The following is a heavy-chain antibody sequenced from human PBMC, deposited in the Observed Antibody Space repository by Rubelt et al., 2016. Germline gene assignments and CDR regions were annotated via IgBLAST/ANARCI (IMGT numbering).Heavy chain of an antibody. CDR1: SSNY. J-gene: IGHJ4*02. Sequence: SSNYMSWVRQAPGKGLEWVSVIYSGGSTYYADSVKGRFTISRDNSKNTLYLQMNSLRAEDTAEYYCARAKTEPYSSSPSGFDYWGQGTLVTVSS. D-gene: IGHD6-6*01. CDR3: ARAKTEPYSSSPSGFDY. V-gene: IGHV3-66*01. CDR2: IYSGGST.